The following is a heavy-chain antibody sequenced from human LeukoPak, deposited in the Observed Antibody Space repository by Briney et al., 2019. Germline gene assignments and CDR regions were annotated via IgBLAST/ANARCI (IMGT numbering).Heavy chain of an antibody. CDR2: IYHSGST. CDR3: TFYSSGWYLGYYFDY. CDR1: GGSISSSNW. Sequence: SETLSLTCAVSGGSISSSNWWSWVRQPPGKGLEWIGEIYHSGSTNYNPSLKSRVTISVDKSKNQFSLKLSSVTAADTAVYYCTFYSSGWYLGYYFDYWGQGTLVTVSS. V-gene: IGHV4-4*02. D-gene: IGHD6-19*01. J-gene: IGHJ4*02.